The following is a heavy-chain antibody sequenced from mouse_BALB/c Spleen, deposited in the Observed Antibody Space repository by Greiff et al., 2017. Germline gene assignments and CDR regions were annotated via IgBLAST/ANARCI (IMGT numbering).Heavy chain of an antibody. V-gene: IGHV5-12-1*01. CDR3: ARSYDFDY. D-gene: IGHD1-1*01. CDR2: ISSGGGST. J-gene: IGHJ2*01. Sequence: EVKLMESGGGLVKPGGSLKLSCAASGFAFSSYDMSWVRQTPEKRLEWVAYISSGGGSTYYPDTVKGRFTISRDNAKNTLYLQMSSLKSEDTAMYYCARSYDFDYWGQGTTLTVSS. CDR1: GFAFSSYD.